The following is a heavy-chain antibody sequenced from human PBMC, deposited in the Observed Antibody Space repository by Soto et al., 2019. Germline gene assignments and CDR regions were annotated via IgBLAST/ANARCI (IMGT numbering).Heavy chain of an antibody. CDR3: TAGRGWESDT. CDR1: EFTFGTSW. CDR2: IKQDGGEK. D-gene: IGHD1-26*01. Sequence: DVQLVESGGGLVQPGGSLRLSCAASEFTFGTSWMTWVRQGPGKGLEWVANIKQDGGEKLYLESVRGRFSISRDNAKKSLYLEMNSLRAEDTDVYYCTAGRGWESDTWGQGTLVTVSS. V-gene: IGHV3-7*05. J-gene: IGHJ5*02.